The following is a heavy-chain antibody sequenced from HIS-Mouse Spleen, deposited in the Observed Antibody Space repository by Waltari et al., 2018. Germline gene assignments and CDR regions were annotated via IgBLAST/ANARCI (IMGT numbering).Heavy chain of an antibody. J-gene: IGHJ6*02. CDR3: ARDWRGTPGYSYDYGMDV. Sequence: QVQLQESGPGLVKPSQTLSLTCTVSGGSTSSGGYYWSWIRQHPGKGLEWIGYIYYSGSTYYNPSLKSRVTISVDTSKNQFSLKLSSVTAADTAVYYCARDWRGTPGYSYDYGMDVWGQGTTVTVSS. CDR1: GGSTSSGGYY. V-gene: IGHV4-31*03. D-gene: IGHD5-18*01. CDR2: IYYSGST.